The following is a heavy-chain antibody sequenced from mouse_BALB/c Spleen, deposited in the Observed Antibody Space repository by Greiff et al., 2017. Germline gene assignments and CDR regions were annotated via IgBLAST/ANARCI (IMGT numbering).Heavy chain of an antibody. CDR1: GFTFTDYY. J-gene: IGHJ2*01. Sequence: EVMLVESGGGLVQPGGSLRLSCATSGFTFTDYYMSWVRQPPGKALEWLGFIRNKANGYTTEYSASVKGRFTISRDNSQSILYLQMNTLRAEDSATYYCARGGLRPYYFDCGGQGTTLTVCS. CDR3: ARGGLRPYYFDC. CDR2: IRNKANGYTT. V-gene: IGHV7-3*02. D-gene: IGHD2-2*01.